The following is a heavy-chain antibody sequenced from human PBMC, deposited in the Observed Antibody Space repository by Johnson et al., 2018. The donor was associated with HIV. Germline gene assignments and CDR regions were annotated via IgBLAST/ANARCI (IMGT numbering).Heavy chain of an antibody. CDR3: VRDTGYCSGGRCDDAFDV. CDR1: GFTFSSYG. J-gene: IGHJ3*01. V-gene: IGHV3-20*04. CDR2: ISWNSGST. D-gene: IGHD2-15*01. Sequence: VQLVESGGGVVQPGGSLRLSCAASGFTFSSYGMHWVRQAPGKGLEWVSAISWNSGSTGYADSVKGRVTISRDNAKNSLYLQMNSLRVEDTALYYCVRDTGYCSGGRCDDAFDVWGQGTVVTVSS.